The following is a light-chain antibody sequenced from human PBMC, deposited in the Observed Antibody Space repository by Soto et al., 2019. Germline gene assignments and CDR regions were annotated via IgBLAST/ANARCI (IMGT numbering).Light chain of an antibody. CDR3: LQHNNYPPT. Sequence: DIQMTQSPSSLSASVGDRVTITCRASQDIRIDLGWFQQKPGKAPKRLIYAASSLQSVVPPRFSGSGSGTEFTLTISSLQPEDFTTYYCLQHNNYPPTFVQGTKVEI. CDR1: QDIRID. CDR2: AAS. V-gene: IGKV1-17*01. J-gene: IGKJ1*01.